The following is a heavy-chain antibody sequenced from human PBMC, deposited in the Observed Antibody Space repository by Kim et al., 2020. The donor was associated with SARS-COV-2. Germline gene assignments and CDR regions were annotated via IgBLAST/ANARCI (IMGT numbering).Heavy chain of an antibody. CDR2: IRGDGVDI. Sequence: GGSLRLSCAASGFSFSSHWMHWVRQAPGNGLVWVANIRGDGVDIKYADSVKGRFTISRDNAKDTLILQMDSLRVEDTAVYYCARESGAIDYWGQGTLVTVSS. CDR3: ARESGAIDY. CDR1: GFSFSSHW. D-gene: IGHD4-17*01. V-gene: IGHV3-74*03. J-gene: IGHJ4*02.